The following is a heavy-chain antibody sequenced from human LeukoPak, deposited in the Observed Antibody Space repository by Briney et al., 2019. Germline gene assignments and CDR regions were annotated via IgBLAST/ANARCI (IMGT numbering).Heavy chain of an antibody. Sequence: GGSLRLSCAVSGFTFSSYAMSWVRQAPGKGLEWVSAISGSGGSTYYADSVKGRFTISRDNSKNTLYLQMNSLRAEDTAVYYCAKGPWVYNAFDIWGQGTMVTVSS. CDR2: ISGSGGST. CDR1: GFTFSSYA. CDR3: AKGPWVYNAFDI. V-gene: IGHV3-23*01. D-gene: IGHD6-13*01. J-gene: IGHJ3*02.